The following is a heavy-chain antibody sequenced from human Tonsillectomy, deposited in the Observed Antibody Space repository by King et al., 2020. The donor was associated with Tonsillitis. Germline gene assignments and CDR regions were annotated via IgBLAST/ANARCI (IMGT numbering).Heavy chain of an antibody. D-gene: IGHD5-24*01. V-gene: IGHV1-18*01. J-gene: IGHJ4*02. CDR3: ARDSATITFDS. Sequence: VQLVESGAEVKKPGASVKVSCKASGYKFTTYGISWVRQAPGQGLEWMGWISTDNGHTYYAQEVQGRVTMTTDTSTSTAYMELRSLRSNDTAVCFGARDSATITFDSWGQGTLVTVSS. CDR2: ISTDNGHT. CDR1: GYKFTTYG.